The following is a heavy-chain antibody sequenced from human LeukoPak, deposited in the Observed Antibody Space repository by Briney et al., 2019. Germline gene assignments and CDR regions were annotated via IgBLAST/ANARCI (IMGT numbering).Heavy chain of an antibody. CDR1: GGSIRSYY. CDR2: IYHSGST. J-gene: IGHJ4*02. Sequence: PSETLSLTCTVSGGSIRSYYWGWIRQPPGKGLEWIGSIYHSGSTYYNPSLKSRVTISVDTSKNQFSLKLSSVTAADTAVYYCARAGAAAARDYWGQGTLVTVSS. V-gene: IGHV4-38-2*02. CDR3: ARAGAAAARDY. D-gene: IGHD6-13*01.